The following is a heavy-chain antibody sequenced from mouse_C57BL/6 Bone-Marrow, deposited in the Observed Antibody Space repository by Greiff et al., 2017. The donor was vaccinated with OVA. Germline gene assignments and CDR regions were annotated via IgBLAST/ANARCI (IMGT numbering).Heavy chain of an antibody. Sequence: VQLKESGAELVRPGASVKLSCTASGFNIKDDYMHWVKQRPEQGLEWIGWIDPENGDTEYASKFQGKATITADTFSNTAYLQLSSLTSEDTAVYYCTFYDWAYWGQGTTLTVSS. CDR2: IDPENGDT. J-gene: IGHJ2*01. CDR1: GFNIKDDY. V-gene: IGHV14-4*01. CDR3: TFYDWAY. D-gene: IGHD2-12*01.